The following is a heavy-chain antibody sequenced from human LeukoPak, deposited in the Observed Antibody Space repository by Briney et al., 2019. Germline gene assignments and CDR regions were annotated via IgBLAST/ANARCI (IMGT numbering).Heavy chain of an antibody. D-gene: IGHD3-10*01. CDR1: GYTFTGYY. CDR2: INPNSGGT. CDR3: ATAPGVRGMSWFDP. V-gene: IGHV1-2*02. Sequence: GSSVTVSCKASGYTFTGYYMHWVRQAPAQGLEWMGWINPNSGGTNYAQKFQGRVTMTRDTSISTAYMELSRLRSDDTAVYYCATAPGVRGMSWFDPWGEGTLVTVSS. J-gene: IGHJ5*02.